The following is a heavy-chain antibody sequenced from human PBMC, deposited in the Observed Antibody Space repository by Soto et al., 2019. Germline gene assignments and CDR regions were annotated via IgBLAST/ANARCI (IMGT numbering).Heavy chain of an antibody. CDR2: IKSKPDGGTT. D-gene: IGHD3-3*01. CDR1: GFTFSNAW. J-gene: IGHJ4*02. CDR3: TTDPVYDFWSGYYTGIVY. V-gene: IGHV3-15*07. Sequence: EVQLVESGGGLVKPGGSLRLSCAASGFTFSNAWMNWVRQAPGKGLEWVGRIKSKPDGGTTDYAAPVKGRFTISRDDSKNTLYLQMNSLKAENTAVYYCTTDPVYDFWSGYYTGIVYWGQGTLVTVSS.